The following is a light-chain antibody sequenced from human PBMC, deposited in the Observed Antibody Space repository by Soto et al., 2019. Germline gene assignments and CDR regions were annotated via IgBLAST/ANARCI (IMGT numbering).Light chain of an antibody. Sequence: DIQMTQSPSSVSASVGDRVTITCRASQNIDNWLAWYQHKPGKAPHLLIYSASTLQSGVPSRFSGSGSGQISLSPSAACSLKIFATYYCQQCNSFPITFGQGTRLEI. CDR2: SAS. J-gene: IGKJ5*01. CDR3: QQCNSFPIT. CDR1: QNIDNW. V-gene: IGKV1-12*01.